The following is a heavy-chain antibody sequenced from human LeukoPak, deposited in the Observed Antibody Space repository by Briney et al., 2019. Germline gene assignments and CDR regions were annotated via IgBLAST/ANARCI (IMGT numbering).Heavy chain of an antibody. V-gene: IGHV1-69*04. Sequence: SVKVSCKASGGTFSSYAISWVRQAPGQGLQWMGRIVPILGITNYAQKFQGRLTITADKSTSTAYMDLSSLRSEDTAVYYCARAGSVIADAFDIWGQGTMVTVSS. J-gene: IGHJ3*02. CDR3: ARAGSVIADAFDI. CDR2: IVPILGIT. D-gene: IGHD3-10*01. CDR1: GGTFSSYA.